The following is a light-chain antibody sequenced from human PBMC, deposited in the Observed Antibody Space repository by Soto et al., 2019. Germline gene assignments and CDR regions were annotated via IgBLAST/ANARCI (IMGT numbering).Light chain of an antibody. Sequence: EIVLTQSPATLCLSPGERATLSCRASQSVSRNLAWYQQKPGQAPRLLIYDASNRATGIPARFGGSGSGTDFTLTISRLEPEDFAVFFCQQYGSSPQTFGQGTKVDIK. CDR1: QSVSRN. CDR2: DAS. J-gene: IGKJ1*01. CDR3: QQYGSSPQT. V-gene: IGKV3-11*01.